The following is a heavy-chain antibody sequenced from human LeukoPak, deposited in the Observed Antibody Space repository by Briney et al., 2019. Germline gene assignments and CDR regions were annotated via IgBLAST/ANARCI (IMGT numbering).Heavy chain of an antibody. CDR1: GYTLTELS. V-gene: IGHV1-24*01. CDR3: ATSQAYYYDRGAFDI. D-gene: IGHD3-22*01. J-gene: IGHJ3*02. Sequence: ASVKVSCKVSGYTLTELSMHWVRQAPGKGLEWMGGFDPEDGETIYAQKFQGRVTMTEDTSTDTAYMELSSLRSEDTAVYYCATSQAYYYDRGAFDIWGQGTMVTVSS. CDR2: FDPEDGET.